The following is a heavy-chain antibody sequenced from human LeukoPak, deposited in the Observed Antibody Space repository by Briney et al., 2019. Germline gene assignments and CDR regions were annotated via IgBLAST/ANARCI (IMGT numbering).Heavy chain of an antibody. CDR3: ASKRYCSGGSCLRYSSGWPFGY. J-gene: IGHJ4*02. CDR2: IYYSGST. D-gene: IGHD2-15*01. V-gene: IGHV4-30-4*07. CDR1: GGSISSGGYS. Sequence: SETLSLTCAVSGGSISSGGYSWNWIRQPPGRGLEWIGYIYYSGSTYYNPSLKSRVTISVDTSKNQFSLKLSSVTAADTAVYYCASKRYCSGGSCLRYSSGWPFGYWGQGTLVTVSS.